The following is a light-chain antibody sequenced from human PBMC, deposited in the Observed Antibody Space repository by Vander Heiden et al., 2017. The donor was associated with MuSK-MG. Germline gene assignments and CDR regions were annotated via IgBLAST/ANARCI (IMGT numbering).Light chain of an antibody. CDR2: DNN. Sequence: QSVLTQPPSASGTPGRRVTFSCSGSSSNIGRNTANWYQHLPGTAPKLLIYDNNQRPSGVPARFSGSKSGTSASLAISGLQSEDEADYYCAVWDDRLNGWVFGGGTKLTVL. CDR1: SSNIGRNT. CDR3: AVWDDRLNGWV. V-gene: IGLV1-44*01. J-gene: IGLJ3*02.